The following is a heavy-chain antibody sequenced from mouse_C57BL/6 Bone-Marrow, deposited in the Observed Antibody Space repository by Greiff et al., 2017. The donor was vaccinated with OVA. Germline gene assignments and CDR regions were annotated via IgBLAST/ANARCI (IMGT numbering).Heavy chain of an antibody. V-gene: IGHV1-81*01. D-gene: IGHD2-3*01. Sequence: QVQLQQSGAELARPGASVKLSCKASGYTFTSYGISWVKQRTGQGLEWIGEIYPRSGNTYYNEKFQGKATLTADKSSSTAYMELRSLTSEDSAVYFCARRGWLLRGFAYWGQGTLVTVSA. CDR2: IYPRSGNT. J-gene: IGHJ3*01. CDR3: ARRGWLLRGFAY. CDR1: GYTFTSYG.